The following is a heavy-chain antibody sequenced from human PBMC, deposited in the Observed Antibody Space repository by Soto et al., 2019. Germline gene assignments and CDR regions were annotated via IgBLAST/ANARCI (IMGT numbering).Heavy chain of an antibody. CDR3: ARDIGSPTGYYGMDV. CDR2: IYYSGST. V-gene: IGHV4-59*01. J-gene: IGHJ6*02. Sequence: SETLSLTCTVSGGSISSYYWSWIRQPPGKGLEWIGYIYYSGSTNYNPSLKSRVTISVDTSKNQFSLKLSSVTAADTAVYYCARDIGSPTGYYGMDVWGQGTTVTVS. D-gene: IGHD4-4*01. CDR1: GGSISSYY.